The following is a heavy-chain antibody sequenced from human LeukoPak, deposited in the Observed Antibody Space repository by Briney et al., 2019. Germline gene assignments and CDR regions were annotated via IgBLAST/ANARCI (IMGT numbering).Heavy chain of an antibody. V-gene: IGHV1-2*02. J-gene: IGHJ6*03. CDR2: INPNSGGT. CDR1: GYTFTGYY. D-gene: IGHD5-18*01. CDR3: ARVTGYSYGYYYYYYYYMDV. Sequence: ASVKVSCKASGYTFTGYYMHWVRQAPGQGLEWMGWINPNSGGTNYAQKFQGRVTMTRDTSISTAYMELSRLRSEDTAVYYCARVTGYSYGYYYYYYYYMDVWGKGTTVTVSS.